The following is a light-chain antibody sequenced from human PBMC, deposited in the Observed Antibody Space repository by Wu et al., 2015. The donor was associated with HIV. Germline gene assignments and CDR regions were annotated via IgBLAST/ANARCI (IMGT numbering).Light chain of an antibody. CDR3: QHRESWPFT. Sequence: EIVMTQSPATLSVSPGERATLSCRASQSVSSSYLAWYQQKPGQAPRLLIYGASSRATGIPDRFSGSGSGTDFTLTISRLEPEDFAVYYCQHRESWPFTFGPGTKVEVK. V-gene: IGKV3D-20*02. J-gene: IGKJ3*01. CDR1: QSVSSSY. CDR2: GAS.